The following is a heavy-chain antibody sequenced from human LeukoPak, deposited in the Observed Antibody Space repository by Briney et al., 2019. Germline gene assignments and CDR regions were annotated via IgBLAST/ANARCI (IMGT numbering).Heavy chain of an antibody. CDR1: GGSINSSKHY. CDR3: ARHRLTFIGVDAFDP. Sequence: SETLSLTCTVSGGSINSSKHYWGWIRQTPGKGLEWIGGIDYSGSTYFNPSLKSRLTMSVDTSKNQFSLKLSSVTAAYTAVFYCARHRLTFIGVDAFDPWGQGTMVIVSS. CDR2: IDYSGST. V-gene: IGHV4-39*01. J-gene: IGHJ3*01. D-gene: IGHD3-16*01.